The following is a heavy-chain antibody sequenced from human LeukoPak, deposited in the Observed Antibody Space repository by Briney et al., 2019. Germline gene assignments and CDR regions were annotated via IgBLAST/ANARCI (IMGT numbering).Heavy chain of an antibody. CDR3: ATGGTSEY. CDR1: GFTFSSYA. J-gene: IGHJ4*02. D-gene: IGHD3-16*01. V-gene: IGHV3-23*01. Sequence: PGGSLRLSRAVSGFTFSSYAMTCVRQAPGRGLEWVSFISASGGTTYYADSVKGRFTISRDNSKNTLFLQMNSLRAEDTAVYYCATGGTSEYWGQGTLVTVSS. CDR2: ISASGGTT.